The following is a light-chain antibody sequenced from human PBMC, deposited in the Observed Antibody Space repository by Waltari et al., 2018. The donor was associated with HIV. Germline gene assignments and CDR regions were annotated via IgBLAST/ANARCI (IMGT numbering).Light chain of an antibody. J-gene: IGKJ1*01. Sequence: DIVLTQSPGTLSLSPGESATLSCRASERVNSDFLAWYQQRPGQAPRVLVYGASTRALGIPDRFSGSGSGTDFTLTISRLEPEDFAVYYCQQYGISPRIFGQGTKVE. V-gene: IGKV3-20*01. CDR1: ERVNSDF. CDR2: GAS. CDR3: QQYGISPRI.